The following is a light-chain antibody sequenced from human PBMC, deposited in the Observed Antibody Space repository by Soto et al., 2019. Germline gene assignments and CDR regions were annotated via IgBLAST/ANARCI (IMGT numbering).Light chain of an antibody. V-gene: IGLV1-44*01. J-gene: IGLJ3*02. CDR2: NYA. CDR3: ASWDDTLNAWV. Sequence: QSVLTQPPSASGTPGQRVTISCSGSSSNIGSNSANWYQQFPGSAPKLLIYNYAQRPSGAPDRFSGSKSGTSAALAISGLQADDEAVYYCASWDDTLNAWVFGGGTKLTVL. CDR1: SSNIGSNS.